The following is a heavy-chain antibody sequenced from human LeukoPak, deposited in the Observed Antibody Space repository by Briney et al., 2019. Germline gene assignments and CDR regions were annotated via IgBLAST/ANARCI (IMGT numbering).Heavy chain of an antibody. CDR3: AKSLVVGADAFDI. V-gene: IGHV3-23*01. CDR1: RFTFSSYA. D-gene: IGHD1-26*01. J-gene: IGHJ3*02. CDR2: ISGSGGST. Sequence: GRSLRLSCAASRFTFSSYAMNWVRQAPGKGLEWVSAISGSGGSTYYADSVKGRFTISRDNSKNTLYLQMNSLRAEDTALYYCAKSLVVGADAFDIWGQGTMVTVSS.